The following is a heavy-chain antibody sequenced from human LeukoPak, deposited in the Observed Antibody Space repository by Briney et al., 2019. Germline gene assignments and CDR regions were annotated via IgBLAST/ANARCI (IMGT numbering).Heavy chain of an antibody. D-gene: IGHD6-13*01. V-gene: IGHV4-39*01. CDR3: ARDYSSSWTFDY. J-gene: IGHJ4*02. Sequence: MSSQTLSLTCTVSGGSISSGDYYWSWLRQPPGKGLEWIGSIYYSGSTYYNPSLKSRVTISVDTSKNQFSLKLSSVTAADTAVYYCARDYSSSWTFDYWGQGTLVTVSS. CDR2: IYYSGST. CDR1: GGSISSGDYY.